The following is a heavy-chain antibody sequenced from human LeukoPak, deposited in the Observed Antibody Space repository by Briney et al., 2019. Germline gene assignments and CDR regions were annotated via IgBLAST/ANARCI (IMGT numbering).Heavy chain of an antibody. D-gene: IGHD5-12*01. CDR1: GFTFISYG. Sequence: PGGSPRLSCAASGFTFISYGMYWVRQAPRKGLESVAFIRYDGSNKYYADSVKGRFTVSRDNSKNTLYLQMKSLKAEDTAVYYCAKGGGYEAQYYYYYLDVWGKGTTVTISS. J-gene: IGHJ6*03. CDR2: IRYDGSNK. CDR3: AKGGGYEAQYYYYYLDV. V-gene: IGHV3-30*02.